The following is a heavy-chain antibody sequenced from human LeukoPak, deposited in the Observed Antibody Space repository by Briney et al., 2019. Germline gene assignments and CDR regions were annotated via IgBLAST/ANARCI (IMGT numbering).Heavy chain of an antibody. J-gene: IGHJ4*02. D-gene: IGHD6-13*01. CDR2: ISGSGGST. CDR3: AKNVAGYSSSWYGSLLYYFDY. V-gene: IGHV3-23*01. Sequence: GGSLRLSCAASGFAFTDYAISWVRQAPGKGLEWVSAISGSGGSTYYADSVKGRFTISRDNSKNTLYLQMNSLRAEDTAVYYCAKNVAGYSSSWYGSLLYYFDYWGQGTLVTVSS. CDR1: GFAFTDYA.